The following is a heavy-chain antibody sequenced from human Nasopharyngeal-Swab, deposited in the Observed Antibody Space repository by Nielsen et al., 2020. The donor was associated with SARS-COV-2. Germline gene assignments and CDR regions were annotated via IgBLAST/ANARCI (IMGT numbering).Heavy chain of an antibody. Sequence: GESLKISYAASGFTFSSYSMNWARQAPGKGLEWVSYISSSSSTIYYADSVKGRFTISRDNAKNSLYLQMNSLRAEDTAVYYCARDQYSYGAYQIDYWGQGTLVTVSS. V-gene: IGHV3-48*01. CDR3: ARDQYSYGAYQIDY. J-gene: IGHJ4*02. CDR1: GFTFSSYS. CDR2: ISSSSSTI. D-gene: IGHD5-18*01.